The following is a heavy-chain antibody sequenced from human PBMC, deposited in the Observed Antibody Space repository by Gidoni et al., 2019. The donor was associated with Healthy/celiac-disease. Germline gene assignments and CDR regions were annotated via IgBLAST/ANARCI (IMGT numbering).Heavy chain of an antibody. J-gene: IGHJ4*02. D-gene: IGHD1-20*01. CDR2: ISGSGGST. CDR1: GFIFSSYA. V-gene: IGHV3-23*01. CDR3: AKALYITGTTGGFDY. Sequence: EVQLLESGGGLVQPGGSLRLSCAASGFIFSSYAMSWVRQAPGKGLEWVSAISGSGGSTYYADSVKGRFTISRDNSKNTLYLQMNSLRAEDTAVYYCAKALYITGTTGGFDYWGQGTLVTVSS.